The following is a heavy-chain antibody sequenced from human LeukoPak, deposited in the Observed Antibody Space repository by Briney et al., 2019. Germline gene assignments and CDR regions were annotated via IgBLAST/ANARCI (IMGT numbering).Heavy chain of an antibody. CDR2: LSDDGHNE. CDR3: ARDPLQMATITRTFDY. J-gene: IGHJ4*02. Sequence: GGSLRLSCAVSGFTFSSYGMHWVRQAPAKGLEWVAVLSDDGHNEYYADSVKGRFTISRDNSKNTLYLQMNSLRAEDTAVYYCARDPLQMATITRTFDYWGQGTLVTVSS. D-gene: IGHD5-24*01. V-gene: IGHV3-30*03. CDR1: GFTFSSYG.